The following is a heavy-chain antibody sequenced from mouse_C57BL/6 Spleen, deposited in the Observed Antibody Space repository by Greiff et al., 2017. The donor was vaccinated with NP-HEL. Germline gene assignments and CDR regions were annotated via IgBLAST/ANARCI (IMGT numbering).Heavy chain of an antibody. CDR2: ISNGGGST. V-gene: IGHV5-12*01. CDR1: GFTFSDYY. CDR3: ARKAFAY. Sequence: EVQLVESGGGLVQPGGSLKLSCAASGFTFSDYYMYWVRQTPEKRLEWVAYISNGGGSTYYPDTVKGRFTISRDNAKNTLYLQMSRLKSEDTAMYYCARKAFAYWGQGTLVTVSA. J-gene: IGHJ3*01.